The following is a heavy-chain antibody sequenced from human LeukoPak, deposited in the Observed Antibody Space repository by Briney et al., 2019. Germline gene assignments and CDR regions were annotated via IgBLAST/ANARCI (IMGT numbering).Heavy chain of an antibody. V-gene: IGHV1-69*05. J-gene: IGHJ3*02. D-gene: IGHD3-9*01. CDR3: ASLSDRLRYFDWFSEYAFDI. CDR1: GGTFSSYA. Sequence: GASVKVSCKASGGTFSSYAISWVRQAPGQGLEWMGGIIPIFGTANYAQKFQGRVTITTDEPTSTAYMELSSLRSEDTAVYYCASLSDRLRYFDWFSEYAFDIWGQGTMVTVSS. CDR2: IIPIFGTA.